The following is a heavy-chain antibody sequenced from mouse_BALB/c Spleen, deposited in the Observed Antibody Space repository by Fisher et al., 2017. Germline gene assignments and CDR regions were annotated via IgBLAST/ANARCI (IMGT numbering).Heavy chain of an antibody. Sequence: KFKGKATLTVDKSSSTAYMELRSLTSEDTAVYYCARRKYGNPYAMDYWGQGTSVTVSS. CDR3: ARRKYGNPYAMDY. J-gene: IGHJ4*01. D-gene: IGHD2-10*02. V-gene: IGHV1-18*01.